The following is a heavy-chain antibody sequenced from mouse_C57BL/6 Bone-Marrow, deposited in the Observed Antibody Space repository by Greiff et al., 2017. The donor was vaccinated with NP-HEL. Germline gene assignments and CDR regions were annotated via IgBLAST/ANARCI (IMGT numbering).Heavy chain of an antibody. J-gene: IGHJ1*03. Sequence: EVKLVESGGDLVKPGGSLKLSCAASGFTFSSYGMSWVRQTPDKRLEWVATISSGGSYTYYPDSVKGRFTISRDNAKNTLYLQMSSLKSDDTAMYYCARRDYGSLWYFGVWGTGTTVTVSS. V-gene: IGHV5-6*02. CDR2: ISSGGSYT. CDR1: GFTFSSYG. CDR3: ARRDYGSLWYFGV. D-gene: IGHD1-1*01.